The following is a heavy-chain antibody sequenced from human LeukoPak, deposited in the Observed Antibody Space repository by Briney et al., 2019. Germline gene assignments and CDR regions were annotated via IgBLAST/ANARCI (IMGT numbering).Heavy chain of an antibody. CDR1: GYTFTSYD. D-gene: IGHD2-2*01. J-gene: IGHJ4*02. Sequence: ASVKVSCKASGYTFTSYDINWVRQATGQGLEWMGWMNPNSGNTGYAQKFQGRVTITRNTSISTAYMELSSLRSEDTAVYYCARGGGRRLGYYSSTSCSLDYWGQGTLVTVSS. CDR2: MNPNSGNT. V-gene: IGHV1-8*03. CDR3: ARGGGRRLGYYSSTSCSLDY.